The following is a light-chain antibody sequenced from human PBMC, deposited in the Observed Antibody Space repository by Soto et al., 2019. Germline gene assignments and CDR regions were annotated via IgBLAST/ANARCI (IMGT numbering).Light chain of an antibody. Sequence: EIVLTQSPGTLSLSPGEGATLSCRASQSINIKLAWYQKKSGQAPRLLIYDASTRAYGIPDRFSGSGSGTDFSLTISRLEPEDFAVYYCQQRSNWPPFTFGPGTKVDIK. J-gene: IGKJ3*01. CDR3: QQRSNWPPFT. V-gene: IGKV3-11*01. CDR1: QSINIK. CDR2: DAS.